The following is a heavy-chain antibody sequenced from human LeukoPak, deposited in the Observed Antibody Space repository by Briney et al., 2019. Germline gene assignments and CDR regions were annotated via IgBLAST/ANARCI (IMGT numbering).Heavy chain of an antibody. D-gene: IGHD6-13*01. CDR1: GGSISNYY. CDR3: ARNLIPEQLVLNF. Sequence: SETLSLTCTASGGSISNYYWNWIRQPPGKGLEWIGYIYYTGSTNYNPSLKSRVTMSVDTSKNQFSLNLRSVTPEDTAVYYCARNLIPEQLVLNFWGQGTLVTVSS. J-gene: IGHJ4*02. V-gene: IGHV4-59*01. CDR2: IYYTGST.